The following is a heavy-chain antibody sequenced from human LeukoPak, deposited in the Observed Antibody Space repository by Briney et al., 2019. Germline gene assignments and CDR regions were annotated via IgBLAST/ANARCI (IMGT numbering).Heavy chain of an antibody. CDR3: ARNPTNCGGDCYTDY. D-gene: IGHD2-21*01. J-gene: IGHJ4*02. CDR1: GYSFTSYW. V-gene: IGHV5-51*01. CDR2: IYPGDSDT. Sequence: HGASLQISCQGSGYSFTSYWIGWVRQMPGKGLEWMGIIYPGDSDTRYSPSFQGQVTISADKSISTAYLQWSSLKASDTAMYYCARNPTNCGGDCYTDYWGQGTLVTVSS.